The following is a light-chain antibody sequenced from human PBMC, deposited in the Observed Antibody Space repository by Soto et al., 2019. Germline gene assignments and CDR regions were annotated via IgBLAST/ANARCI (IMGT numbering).Light chain of an antibody. CDR2: DVS. J-gene: IGLJ1*01. CDR3: SAYTSSSTLEV. V-gene: IGLV2-14*01. Sequence: QSALTQPASVSGSPGQSITISCTGTSSDVGGYNYVSWYQQHPGKAPKLMIYDVSNRPSGVSNRFSGSKSGNTASLTISGLHAEDESDYYSSAYTSSSTLEVVGTGTKLTVL. CDR1: SSDVGGYNY.